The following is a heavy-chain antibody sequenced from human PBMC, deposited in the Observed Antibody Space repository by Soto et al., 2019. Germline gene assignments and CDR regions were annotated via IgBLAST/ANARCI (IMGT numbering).Heavy chain of an antibody. CDR1: GFTFSNYW. Sequence: PGGSLRLSCAASGFTFSNYWMDWVRQAPGEGLEWVANIKEDESEKYYGGFVEGRFTISRDNAKKSLYLQMNSLRVEDTAVYYCARGPCSGGSCYPDAEYFQYWGQGTLVTVSS. D-gene: IGHD2-15*01. J-gene: IGHJ1*01. CDR2: IKEDESEK. V-gene: IGHV3-7*01. CDR3: ARGPCSGGSCYPDAEYFQY.